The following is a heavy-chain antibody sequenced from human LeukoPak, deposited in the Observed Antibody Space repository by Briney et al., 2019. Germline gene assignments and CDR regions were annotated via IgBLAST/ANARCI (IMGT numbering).Heavy chain of an antibody. Sequence: GASVKVSCKASGYTFTSYGISWVRQAPGQGLEWMGWINPNSGGTNYAQKFQGRVTMTRDTSISTAYMELSRLRSDDTAVYYCARERGEEDSSSPPLGYWGQGTLVTVSS. V-gene: IGHV1-2*02. J-gene: IGHJ4*02. CDR1: GYTFTSYG. D-gene: IGHD6-13*01. CDR3: ARERGEEDSSSPPLGY. CDR2: INPNSGGT.